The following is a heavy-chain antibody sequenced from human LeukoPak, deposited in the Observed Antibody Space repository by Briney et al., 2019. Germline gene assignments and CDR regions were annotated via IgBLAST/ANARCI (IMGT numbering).Heavy chain of an antibody. V-gene: IGHV4-4*02. Sequence: SGTLSLTCGVSGGSISGTNWWSWVRQPPGQGLEWIGEISLRGLTNYNPSLRSRLTMSLDESKNQVSLNLTSVTAADTAVYYCSRESGPFSPFGFWGQGTLVTVSS. CDR1: GGSISGTNW. J-gene: IGHJ4*02. D-gene: IGHD1-26*01. CDR2: ISLRGLT. CDR3: SRESGPFSPFGF.